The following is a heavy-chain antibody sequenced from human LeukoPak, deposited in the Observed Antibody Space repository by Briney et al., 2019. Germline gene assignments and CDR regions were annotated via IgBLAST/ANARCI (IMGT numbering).Heavy chain of an antibody. Sequence: SETLSLTCTVSGGSISSHYWSWTRQPPGKGLEWIGYIYYSGSTNYNPSLKSRVTISVDTSKNQFSLKLSSVAAADTAVYYCARVSTVVTLHYYYYMDVWGKGTTVTVSS. J-gene: IGHJ6*03. D-gene: IGHD4-23*01. CDR2: IYYSGST. CDR1: GGSISSHY. V-gene: IGHV4-59*11. CDR3: ARVSTVVTLHYYYYMDV.